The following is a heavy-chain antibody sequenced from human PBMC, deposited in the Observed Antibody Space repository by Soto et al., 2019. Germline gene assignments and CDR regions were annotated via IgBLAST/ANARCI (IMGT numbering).Heavy chain of an antibody. Sequence: SETLSLTCAVYGGSFSGYYLSWIRQPPGKGLECIGEINHSGSTNYNPSLKSRVTISVDTSKNQFSLKLSSVTAADTAVYYCARGLQVSPYYYGSGSYYNVGPNDYWGQGTLVTVSS. D-gene: IGHD3-10*01. V-gene: IGHV4-34*01. CDR3: ARGLQVSPYYYGSGSYYNVGPNDY. J-gene: IGHJ4*02. CDR2: INHSGST. CDR1: GGSFSGYY.